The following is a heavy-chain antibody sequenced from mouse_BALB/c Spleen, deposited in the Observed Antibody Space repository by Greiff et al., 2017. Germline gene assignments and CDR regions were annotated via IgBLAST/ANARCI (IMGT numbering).Heavy chain of an antibody. V-gene: IGHV5-6-5*01. D-gene: IGHD2-14*01. CDR2: ISSGGST. CDR3: ARSGDYRYGRAMDY. J-gene: IGHJ4*01. Sequence: EVMLVESGGGLVKPGGSLKLSCAASGFTFSSYAMSWVRQTPEKRLEWVASISSGGSTYYPDSVKGRFTISRDNARNILYLQMSSLRSEDTAMYYGARSGDYRYGRAMDYWGQGTSVTVSS. CDR1: GFTFSSYA.